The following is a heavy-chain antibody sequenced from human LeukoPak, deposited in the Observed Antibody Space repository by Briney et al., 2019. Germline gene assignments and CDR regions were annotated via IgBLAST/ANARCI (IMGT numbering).Heavy chain of an antibody. CDR1: GYSLGKNYY. D-gene: IGHD3-16*01. J-gene: IGHJ4*02. CDR2: IYGTGST. V-gene: IGHV4-38-2*01. Sequence: SETLSLTCAVSGYSLGKNYYWGWIRQPPGKGLEWIGRIYGTGSTSYNPSLMNRVTMSVDTPKNHFSLKLTSVTAADTAVYYCARYDSRGSASTRFDYWGQGILVTISS. CDR3: ARYDSRGSASTRFDY.